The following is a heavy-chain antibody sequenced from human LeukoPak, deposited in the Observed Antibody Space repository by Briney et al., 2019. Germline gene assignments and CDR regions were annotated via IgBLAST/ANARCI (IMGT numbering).Heavy chain of an antibody. V-gene: IGHV3-74*01. CDR1: GFTFSSYW. Sequence: GGSLRLSCAGSGFTFSSYWMHWVRQAPGKGLVWVSSIKPDGSTTNYADSVKGRFTISRDNAGNTLFLHANSLRAEDTAVYYCARGGPTTWFWGQGTLVTISS. J-gene: IGHJ4*02. CDR2: IKPDGSTT. D-gene: IGHD2/OR15-2a*01. CDR3: ARGGPTTWF.